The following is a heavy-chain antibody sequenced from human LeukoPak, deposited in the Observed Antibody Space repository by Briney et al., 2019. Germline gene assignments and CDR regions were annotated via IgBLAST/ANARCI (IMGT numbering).Heavy chain of an antibody. J-gene: IGHJ4*02. CDR1: GFTFSTSA. Sequence: ASVKVSCKASGFTFSTSAVQWVRQARGQRLEWIGWIVVGSGNTNYAQKFQERVTITRDMSTSTAYMELSSLRSEDTAVYYCAAVPYTVTGFDYWGQGTLVTVPS. V-gene: IGHV1-58*01. CDR3: AAVPYTVTGFDY. CDR2: IVVGSGNT. D-gene: IGHD4-11*01.